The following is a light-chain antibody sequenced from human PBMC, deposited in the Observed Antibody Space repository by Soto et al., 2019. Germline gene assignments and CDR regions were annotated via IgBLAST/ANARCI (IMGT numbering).Light chain of an antibody. V-gene: IGLV2-23*02. CDR1: RSDVGSYNL. CDR3: CSYAGTYV. J-gene: IGLJ1*01. CDR2: EVS. Sequence: SVLTQPASVSGSPGQSITISCTGSRSDVGSYNLVSWYQQYPGKAPKLMIYEVSKRPSGVSNRFSGSKSRNTASLTISGLQAEDEADYYCCSYAGTYVFGTGTKV.